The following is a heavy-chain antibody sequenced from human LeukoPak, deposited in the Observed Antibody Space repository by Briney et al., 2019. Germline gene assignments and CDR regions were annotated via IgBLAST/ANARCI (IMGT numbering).Heavy chain of an antibody. D-gene: IGHD3-3*01. Sequence: SETLSLTCAVYGGSFSGYYWSWIRQPPGKGLEWIGEINHSGSTNYNPSLKSRVTISVDTSKNQFSLKLSSVTAADTAVYYCARAQEYYDFWSGYYASYFDYWGQGTLVTVSS. CDR2: INHSGST. CDR3: ARAQEYYDFWSGYYASYFDY. J-gene: IGHJ4*02. CDR1: GGSFSGYY. V-gene: IGHV4-34*01.